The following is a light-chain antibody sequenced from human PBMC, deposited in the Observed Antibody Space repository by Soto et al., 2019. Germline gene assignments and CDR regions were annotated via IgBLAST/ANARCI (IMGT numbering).Light chain of an antibody. J-gene: IGLJ2*01. V-gene: IGLV1-40*01. CDR1: SSNIGAGYD. CDR3: QSFDSSLSGVV. CDR2: GNS. Sequence: QAVVTQPPSVSGAPGQRVTISCTGSSSNIGAGYDVHWYQQLPGTAPKLLIYGNSNRPSGVPDRFSGSKSGISASLAITGLQAEDEADYYCQSFDSSLSGVVFGGGTQLTVL.